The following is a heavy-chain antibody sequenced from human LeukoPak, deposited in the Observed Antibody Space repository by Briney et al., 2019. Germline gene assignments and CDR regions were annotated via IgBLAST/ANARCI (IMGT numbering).Heavy chain of an antibody. V-gene: IGHV3-11*04. D-gene: IGHD1-7*01. CDR3: ARVMGNYASDY. CDR2: ISSSGDTM. Sequence: NPGGSLRLSCAASGFSFSDYYMRWIRQAPGKGLEWVSYISSSGDTMSYADSVKGRFTISRDNAKNSLYLQMSSLRAEDAAIYYCARVMGNYASDYWGQGALVTVSS. CDR1: GFSFSDYY. J-gene: IGHJ4*02.